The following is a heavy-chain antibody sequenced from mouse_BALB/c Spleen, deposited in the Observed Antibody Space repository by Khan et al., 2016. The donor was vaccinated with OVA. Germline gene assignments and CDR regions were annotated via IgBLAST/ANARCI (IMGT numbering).Heavy chain of an antibody. J-gene: IGHJ3*01. Sequence: QVQLQQSGAELARPGASVKLSCKTSGYTFTDYYINWVKQRTGQGLEWIGEISPGSGDTYYNEKFKGKATLTAEKSSSIAYMQISSLNTEASAIDVCARRNYFGYTFAYWGQGTLVTVSA. CDR1: GYTFTDYY. CDR2: ISPGSGDT. V-gene: IGHV1-76*01. CDR3: ARRNYFGYTFAY. D-gene: IGHD1-2*01.